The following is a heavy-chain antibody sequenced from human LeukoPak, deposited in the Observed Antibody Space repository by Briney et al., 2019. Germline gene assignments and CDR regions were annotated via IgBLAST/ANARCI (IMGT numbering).Heavy chain of an antibody. J-gene: IGHJ6*03. CDR3: ARLTYYRESNGYWEGGRRAYPYSSYMDV. V-gene: IGHV4-34*01. Sequence: SEILSLTCAVYGGSFSDYYWNWIRQTPGKGLEWVGEISHSGSATYNPSLKSRVTISVDTSKNQFSLKLDSVTAADTAVYYCARLTYYRESNGYWEGGRRAYPYSSYMDVWGKGTTVTIPS. CDR2: ISHSGSA. CDR1: GGSFSDYY. D-gene: IGHD3-22*01.